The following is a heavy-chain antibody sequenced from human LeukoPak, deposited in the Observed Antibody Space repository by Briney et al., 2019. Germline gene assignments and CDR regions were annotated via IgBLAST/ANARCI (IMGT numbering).Heavy chain of an antibody. J-gene: IGHJ4*02. CDR2: IYYSGST. D-gene: IGHD6-19*01. V-gene: IGHV4-59*01. CDR1: GGSISSYY. Sequence: KASETLSLTCTVSGGSISSYYWSWIRQPPGKGLEWIGYIYYSGSTNYNPSLKSRVTISVDTSKNQFSLKLSSVTAADTAVYYCASMDSSGWPFDYWGQGTLVTVSS. CDR3: ASMDSSGWPFDY.